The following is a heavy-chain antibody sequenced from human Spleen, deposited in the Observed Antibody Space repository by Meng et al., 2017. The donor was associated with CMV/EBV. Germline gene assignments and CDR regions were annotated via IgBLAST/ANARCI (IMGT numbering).Heavy chain of an antibody. J-gene: IGHJ5*02. D-gene: IGHD2-2*01. CDR1: SVSSCSSY. CDR3: ARSYYCSSTSCYNWFDP. CDR2: IYYSGST. Sequence: SVSSCSSYCTWIRQPPGKGLEWIGYIYYSGSTNSSPSLKSRVTISIDTSKNQFSLKLSSVTAADTAVYYCARSYYCSSTSCYNWFDPWGQGTLVTVSS. V-gene: IGHV4-61*01.